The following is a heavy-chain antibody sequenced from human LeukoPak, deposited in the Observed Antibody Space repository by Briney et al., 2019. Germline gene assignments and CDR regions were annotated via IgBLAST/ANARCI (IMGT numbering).Heavy chain of an antibody. CDR3: ARACSGGSCYGGWFDP. CDR1: GGSFSGYY. V-gene: IGHV4-34*01. CDR2: INHSGST. D-gene: IGHD2-15*01. J-gene: IGHJ5*02. Sequence: PSETLSLTCAVYGGSFSGYYWSWIRQPPGKGLEWIGEINHSGSTNYNPSLKSRVTMSVDTSKNQFSLKLSSVTAADTAVYYCARACSGGSCYGGWFDPWGQGTLVTVSS.